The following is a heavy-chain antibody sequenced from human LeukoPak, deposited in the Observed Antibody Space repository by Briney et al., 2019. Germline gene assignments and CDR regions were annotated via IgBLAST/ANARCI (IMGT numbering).Heavy chain of an antibody. CDR1: GFTFSTYF. D-gene: IGHD1-26*01. Sequence: GGSLRLSCEASGFTFSTYFISWIRQAPGKGLQWVGYITNSGRSTNYADAVKGRFTISRDNAKKSVYLEMTDLRAEDTAVYYCAREASGNYHVFDYWGQGTLVTVSS. CDR2: ITNSGRST. V-gene: IGHV3-11*04. J-gene: IGHJ4*02. CDR3: AREASGNYHVFDY.